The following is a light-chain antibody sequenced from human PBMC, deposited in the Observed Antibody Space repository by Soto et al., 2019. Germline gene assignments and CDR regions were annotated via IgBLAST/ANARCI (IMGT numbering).Light chain of an antibody. J-gene: IGKJ3*01. CDR1: QSVNTY. CDR3: QQNYSPPFT. CDR2: GTS. Sequence: DIEMTQSPTSLSASLGDRVIITCRGSQSVNTYLNWYQHKPGKAPNILIYGTSRLHRGVPSRFSGSGSETDFTLNISSLQPEDVGIYYCQQNYSPPFTFGHGTIVAL. V-gene: IGKV1-39*01.